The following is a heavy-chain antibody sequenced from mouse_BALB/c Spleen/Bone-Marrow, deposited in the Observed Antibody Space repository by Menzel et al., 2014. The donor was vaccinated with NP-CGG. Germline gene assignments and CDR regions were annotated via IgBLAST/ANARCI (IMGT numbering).Heavy chain of an antibody. CDR1: GYTFTNYW. CDR2: TNPSTGYT. CDR3: TRRAYGGSYGFAY. J-gene: IGHJ3*01. Sequence: QVQLKESGAELAKPGASVKMSCKASGYTFTNYWMHWVKQRPGQGLEWIGYTNPSTGYTEYNQKFKDKATLTADKSSSTAYMQLSSLTSEDSSVFYCTRRAYGGSYGFAYWGQGTLVTVSA. D-gene: IGHD1-1*01. V-gene: IGHV1-7*01.